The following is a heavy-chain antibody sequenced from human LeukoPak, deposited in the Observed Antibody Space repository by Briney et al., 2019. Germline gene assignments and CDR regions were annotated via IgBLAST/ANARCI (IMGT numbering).Heavy chain of an antibody. CDR3: AKDFCSTTSCRFDY. J-gene: IGHJ4*02. CDR2: ISGSGDST. D-gene: IGHD2-2*01. Sequence: EGSLRLSCAASGFTFSSYAMSWVRQAPGKGLEWVSVISGSGDSTYYADSVKGRFTISRDKSKNTLYLQMNSLRAEDTAMYYCAKDFCSTTSCRFDYWGQGTLVTVSS. CDR1: GFTFSSYA. V-gene: IGHV3-23*01.